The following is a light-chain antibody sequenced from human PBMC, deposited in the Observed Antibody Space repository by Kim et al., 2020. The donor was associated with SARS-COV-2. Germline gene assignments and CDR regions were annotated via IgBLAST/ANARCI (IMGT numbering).Light chain of an antibody. Sequence: QSALTQPASVSGSPGQSITISCTGSSGDVGTYNYVSWYQQHPGTVPKLMIYDVSSRPSGVSNRFSGSKSGNTASLTISGLQAEDEADYYCSSYTSSSTWVFGGGTKLTVL. CDR3: SSYTSSSTWV. CDR2: DVS. CDR1: SGDVGTYNY. J-gene: IGLJ3*02. V-gene: IGLV2-14*03.